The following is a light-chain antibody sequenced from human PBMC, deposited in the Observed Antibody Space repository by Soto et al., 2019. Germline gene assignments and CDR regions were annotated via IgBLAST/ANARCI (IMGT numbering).Light chain of an antibody. Sequence: DIQMTQSPSSLSASVGDRVTITCRASQSVGGWLAWYQQKPGKAPKLLIYKASTLKSGVPSRFSGSGSGTEFTLTISSLQPDDFATYYCQHYNSYSEAFGQGTKVDIK. CDR3: QHYNSYSEA. CDR1: QSVGGW. V-gene: IGKV1-5*03. J-gene: IGKJ1*01. CDR2: KAS.